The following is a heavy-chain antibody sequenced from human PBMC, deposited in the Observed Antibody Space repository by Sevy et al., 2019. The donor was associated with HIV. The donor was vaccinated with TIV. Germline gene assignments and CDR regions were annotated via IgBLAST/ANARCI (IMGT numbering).Heavy chain of an antibody. CDR2: IYYSGST. CDR1: GGSISSSSYY. D-gene: IGHD3-3*01. J-gene: IGHJ6*02. CDR3: ARHQPHDYYYYGMDV. V-gene: IGHV4-39*01. Sequence: SENLSLTCTVSGGSISSSSYYWGWIRQPPGKGLEWIGSIYYSGSTYYNPSLKSRVTISVDTSKNQFSLKLSSVTAADTAVYYCARHQPHDYYYYGMDVWGQGTTVTVSS.